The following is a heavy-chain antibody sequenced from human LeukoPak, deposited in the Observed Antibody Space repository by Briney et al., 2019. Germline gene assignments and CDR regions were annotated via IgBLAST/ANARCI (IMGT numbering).Heavy chain of an antibody. CDR2: IHPSGGT. Sequence: SETLSLTCIVSGGSMRSYYWSWIRQPPGKGLEWIGNIHPSGGTNYNPSLKSRVTISVDTSKNEFSLKLRSLIVADTAVYYCARSYDTSGYYDAFDIWGQGTMVTVSS. V-gene: IGHV4-4*09. D-gene: IGHD3-22*01. J-gene: IGHJ3*02. CDR3: ARSYDTSGYYDAFDI. CDR1: GGSMRSYY.